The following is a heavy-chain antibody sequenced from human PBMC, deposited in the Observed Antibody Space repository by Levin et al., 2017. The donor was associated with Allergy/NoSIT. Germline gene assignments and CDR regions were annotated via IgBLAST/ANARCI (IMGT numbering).Heavy chain of an antibody. V-gene: IGHV3-7*04. CDR1: GFTFSSYW. Sequence: PGGSLRLSCAASGFTFSSYWMSWVRQAPGKGLEWVANIKQDGSEKYYVDSVKGRFTISRDNAKNSMYLQMNSLRGADTAVYYCARTQLWFRELVGEFDYWGQGPLVTVSS. CDR2: IKQDGSEK. D-gene: IGHD3-10*01. J-gene: IGHJ4*02. CDR3: ARTQLWFRELVGEFDY.